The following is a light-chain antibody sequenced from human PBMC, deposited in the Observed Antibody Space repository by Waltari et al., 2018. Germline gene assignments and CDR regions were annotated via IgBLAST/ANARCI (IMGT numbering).Light chain of an antibody. CDR1: QSVTSNY. J-gene: IGKJ2*01. V-gene: IGKV3-20*01. Sequence: ELVLTQSPGTLSLSPGEGGTLSCRASQSVTSNYLAWYQQNPGQVPRLLIHGASSRAPGIPDRFSGSGSGTDFTLTISRLEPEDFGIYYCQQYSNSPLTFGQGTKLEI. CDR3: QQYSNSPLT. CDR2: GAS.